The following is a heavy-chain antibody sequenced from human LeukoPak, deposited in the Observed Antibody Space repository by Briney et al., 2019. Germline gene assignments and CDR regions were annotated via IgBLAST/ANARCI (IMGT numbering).Heavy chain of an antibody. J-gene: IGHJ4*02. Sequence: ASVKVSCKVSGYTFTELSMHWVRQAPGKGLEWMGGFDPEDGETIYAQKFQGRVTMTRDMSTTTDYMELSSLRSEDTAVYYCARGGRYYYDSSGYHFDYWGQGTLVTVSS. CDR2: FDPEDGET. D-gene: IGHD3-22*01. CDR3: ARGGRYYYDSSGYHFDY. V-gene: IGHV1-24*01. CDR1: GYTFTELS.